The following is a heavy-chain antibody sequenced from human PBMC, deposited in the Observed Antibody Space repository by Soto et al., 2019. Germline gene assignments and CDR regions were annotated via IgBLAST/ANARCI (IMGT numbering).Heavy chain of an antibody. D-gene: IGHD6-13*01. V-gene: IGHV1-46*01. CDR1: GYTFTNYG. Sequence: ASVQVSCNASGYTFTNYGMHWVQEAPGQGLEWMGIINPSGGSTSYAQKFQGRVTMTRDTSTSTVYMELSSLRSEDTAVYYCARGDIASAGKGPCDYWGHGTLVTVSS. CDR2: INPSGGST. J-gene: IGHJ4*01. CDR3: ARGDIASAGKGPCDY.